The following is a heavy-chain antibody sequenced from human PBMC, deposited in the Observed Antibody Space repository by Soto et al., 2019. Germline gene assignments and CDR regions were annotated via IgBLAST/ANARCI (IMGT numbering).Heavy chain of an antibody. V-gene: IGHV1-69*13. J-gene: IGHJ6*02. D-gene: IGHD2-8*01. Sequence: SVKVSCKASGGTFSSYAISWVRQAPGQGLEWMGGIIPIFGTANYAQKFQGRVTITAEEYTSTAYMELSSLRSEDTAVYYSAREPLGYCTNGVCPYYYYYGMDVWGQGTKVTVSS. CDR1: GGTFSSYA. CDR3: AREPLGYCTNGVCPYYYYYGMDV. CDR2: IIPIFGTA.